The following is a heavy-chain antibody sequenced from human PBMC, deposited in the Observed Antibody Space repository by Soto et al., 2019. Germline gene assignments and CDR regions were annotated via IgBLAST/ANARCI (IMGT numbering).Heavy chain of an antibody. D-gene: IGHD1-26*01. CDR3: ARGEQYSGRIFDY. CDR2: TYYRSKWYY. J-gene: IGHJ4*01. CDR1: GDSVSSNSAG. Sequence: SQTLSLTCAITGDSVSSNSAGWSWARQSPSRGLEWLGRTYYRSKWYYEYAVSVRGRITINPDTSKNQYSLQLNSVTPEDTAVYFCARGEQYSGRIFDYWAQGTLVTVSS. V-gene: IGHV6-1*01.